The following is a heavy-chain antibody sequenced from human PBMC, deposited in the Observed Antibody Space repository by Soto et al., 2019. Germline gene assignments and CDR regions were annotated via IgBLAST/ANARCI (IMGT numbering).Heavy chain of an antibody. D-gene: IGHD1-26*01. V-gene: IGHV3-23*01. J-gene: IGHJ4*02. CDR1: GFPFSSYA. Sequence: EVQLLESGGGLVQPGGSLRLSCAASGFPFSSYARRWVRQDPVKGLVWVSAISGSGGSTYYADSVEGRFTICRDNSKNTLHLQMNSLSTVYTAGYDFARRGSGSYDDYCGQVNLVTVYS. CDR2: ISGSGGST. CDR3: ARRGSGSYDDY.